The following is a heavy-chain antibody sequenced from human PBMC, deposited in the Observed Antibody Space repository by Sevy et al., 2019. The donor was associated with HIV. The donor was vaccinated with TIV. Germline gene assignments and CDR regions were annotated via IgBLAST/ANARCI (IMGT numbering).Heavy chain of an antibody. CDR1: GYAFTGYY. V-gene: IGHV1-2*06. J-gene: IGHJ6*02. CDR2: INPISGGT. Sequence: GASVKVSCKASGYAFTGYYIHWVRQAPGQGLEWMGRINPISGGTDDSQHFQGRVTMTRDTSISTAYMDITRLTSDDTAVYYCARAPTDFWTGGMDVWGQGTVVTVSS. D-gene: IGHD3-3*01. CDR3: ARAPTDFWTGGMDV.